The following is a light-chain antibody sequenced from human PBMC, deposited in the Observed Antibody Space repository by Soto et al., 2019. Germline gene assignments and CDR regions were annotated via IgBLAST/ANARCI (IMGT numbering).Light chain of an antibody. V-gene: IGKV3-20*01. CDR3: QQYGSSSYT. CDR1: QSVSSSY. CDR2: GAS. J-gene: IGKJ2*01. Sequence: EIVFTQSPGTLSLSPGERATLSCRASQSVSSSYLAWYQQKPGQAPRLLIYGASSRATGTPDRFSGSGSGTDFALTTSRLEPEDFAVYYCQQYGSSSYTFGQGTKLEIK.